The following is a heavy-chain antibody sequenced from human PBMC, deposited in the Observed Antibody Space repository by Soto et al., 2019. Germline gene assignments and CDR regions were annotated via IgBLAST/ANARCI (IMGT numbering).Heavy chain of an antibody. CDR1: GGSISSGGYY. CDR3: AVAVAGPTAIGY. Sequence: SETLSLTCTVSGGSISSGGYYWSWIRQHPGKGLEWIGYIYYSGSTYYNPSLKSRVTISVDTSKNQFSLKLSPVTAEDTAVYYCAVAVAGPTAIGYWGQGTLVTVSS. D-gene: IGHD6-19*01. J-gene: IGHJ4*02. CDR2: IYYSGST. V-gene: IGHV4-31*03.